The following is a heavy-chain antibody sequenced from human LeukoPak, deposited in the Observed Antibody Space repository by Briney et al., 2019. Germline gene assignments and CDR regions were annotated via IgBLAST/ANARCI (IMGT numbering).Heavy chain of an antibody. CDR3: ARVSLAYDAFDI. J-gene: IGHJ3*02. V-gene: IGHV4-59*01. CDR2: IYYSGGT. Sequence: SETLSLTCTVSGGSISSYYWSWIRQPPGKGLEWIGYIYYSGGTNYNPPLKSRVTISVDTSKNQFSLKLSSVTAADTAVYYCARVSLAYDAFDIWGQGTMVTVSS. CDR1: GGSISSYY.